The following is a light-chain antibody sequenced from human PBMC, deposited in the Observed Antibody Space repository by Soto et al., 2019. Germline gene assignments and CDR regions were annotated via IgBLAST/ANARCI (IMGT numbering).Light chain of an antibody. J-gene: IGKJ5*01. Sequence: EIVLTQSPGTLSLSPGERATLSCRASQGVSSTYLAWYRQKPGQAPSLLIYGASTRATGLPDRFSGSGSGTDFTLTISRLEPEDFALYYCQQYDNSPITFGHGTRLEIK. CDR3: QQYDNSPIT. CDR1: QGVSSTY. V-gene: IGKV3-20*01. CDR2: GAS.